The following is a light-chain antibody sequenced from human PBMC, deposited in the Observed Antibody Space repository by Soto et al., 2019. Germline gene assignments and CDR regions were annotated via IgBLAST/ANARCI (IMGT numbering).Light chain of an antibody. Sequence: DIQMTQSPSSLSASVADRVTITCRASQTVSIYLNWYRQKPGKAPELLIFAASDLQSGVPSRFSGSGSGTDFTLTISSLQPDDVATYSCQQYVSYPLTFGGGTKVDIK. CDR2: AAS. CDR1: QTVSIY. V-gene: IGKV1-39*01. CDR3: QQYVSYPLT. J-gene: IGKJ4*01.